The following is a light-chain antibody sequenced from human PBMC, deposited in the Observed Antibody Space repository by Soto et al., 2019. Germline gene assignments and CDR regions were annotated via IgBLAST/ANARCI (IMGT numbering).Light chain of an antibody. Sequence: DIQMTQSPSSLSASVGDRVTITCRASQSISSYLNWYQQKPGKAPKLLIYAASSLQSGVPSRFSGSGSGTDFTLTISGLQPDDFAIYYCQQFNSYPITFGQGTRLEIK. CDR2: AAS. V-gene: IGKV1-39*01. CDR1: QSISSY. J-gene: IGKJ5*01. CDR3: QQFNSYPIT.